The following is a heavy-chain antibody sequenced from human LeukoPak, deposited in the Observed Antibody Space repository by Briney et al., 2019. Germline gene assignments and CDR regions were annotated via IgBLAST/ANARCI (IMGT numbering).Heavy chain of an antibody. D-gene: IGHD2-2*01. Sequence: GASVKVSCKASGGTFSSYAISWVRRAPGQGLEWMGGIIPIFGTANYAQKFQGRVTITADESTSTAYMELSSLRSEDTAVYYCARDLGDMRGIVVVPAGNWFDPWGQGTLVTVSS. CDR2: IIPIFGTA. V-gene: IGHV1-69*13. J-gene: IGHJ5*02. CDR3: ARDLGDMRGIVVVPAGNWFDP. CDR1: GGTFSSYA.